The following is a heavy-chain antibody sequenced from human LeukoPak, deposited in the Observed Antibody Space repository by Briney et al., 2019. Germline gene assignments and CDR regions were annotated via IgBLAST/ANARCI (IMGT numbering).Heavy chain of an antibody. CDR1: GFTFSSYG. D-gene: IGHD6-19*01. V-gene: IGHV3-33*01. CDR3: ARAGSGWQNDY. J-gene: IGHJ4*02. Sequence: GGSLRLSCAASGFTFSSYGMHWVRQAPGKGLEWVAVIWYDGSNKYYADSVKGRFTISRDNSKNTLYLRMNSLRAEDTAVYYCARAGSGWQNDYWGQGTLVTVSS. CDR2: IWYDGSNK.